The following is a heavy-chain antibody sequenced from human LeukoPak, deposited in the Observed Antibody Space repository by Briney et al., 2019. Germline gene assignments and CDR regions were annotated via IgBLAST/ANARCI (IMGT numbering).Heavy chain of an antibody. D-gene: IGHD2/OR15-2a*01. V-gene: IGHV1-46*01. CDR3: ARDLSKFSFLRQRNKLSGYPNV. CDR2: INPSGGST. Sequence: ASVKVSCKASGYTFTSYYMHWARQAPGQGLEWMGIINPSGGSTSYAQKFQGRVTMTRDTSTSTVYMELSSLRSEDTAVYYCARDLSKFSFLRQRNKLSGYPNVWGQGTLVTVSS. CDR1: GYTFTSYY. J-gene: IGHJ4*02.